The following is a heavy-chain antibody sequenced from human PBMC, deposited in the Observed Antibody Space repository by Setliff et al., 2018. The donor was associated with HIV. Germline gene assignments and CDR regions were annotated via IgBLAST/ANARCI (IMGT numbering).Heavy chain of an antibody. CDR1: GFTFSIYA. CDR2: ISYDGSDK. CDR3: ARGYCDTSGCLRGGDVS. Sequence: PGGSLRLSCAASGFTFSIYAIHWVRQAPGKGLEWVAVISYDGSDKYYADSVKGRFTISRDNSKNTLYLQMNSLRTEDTAVYYRARGYCDTSGCLRGGDVSWGQGTLVTVSS. J-gene: IGHJ5*02. D-gene: IGHD3-22*01. V-gene: IGHV3-30*04.